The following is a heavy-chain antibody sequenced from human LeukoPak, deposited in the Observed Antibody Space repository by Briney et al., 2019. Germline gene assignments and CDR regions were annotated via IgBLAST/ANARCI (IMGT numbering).Heavy chain of an antibody. J-gene: IGHJ4*02. D-gene: IGHD5-24*01. Sequence: GGSLRLSCATSGFTFSTYWMSWVRQAPGKGLEWVANIKQDGSETYYADSVKGRFTISRDNAKNSLYLQMDSLRVEDTAVYYCANGDGFDYWGQGTLVIVSS. CDR2: IKQDGSET. CDR1: GFTFSTYW. CDR3: ANGDGFDY. V-gene: IGHV3-7*01.